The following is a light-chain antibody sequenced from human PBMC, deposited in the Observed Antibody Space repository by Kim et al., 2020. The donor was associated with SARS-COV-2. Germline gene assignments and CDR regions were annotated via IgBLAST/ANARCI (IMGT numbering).Light chain of an antibody. CDR3: QAWDSSTHNYV. CDR2: QHI. Sequence: PGTTSSITCSGYKLGDKYVSWQQQKPRQSPVVVIYQHIQRPSAIPERSSGSHSGNTATLTISGTQAMDEAYYYCQAWDSSTHNYVFGAGTKVTVL. CDR1: KLGDKY. J-gene: IGLJ1*01. V-gene: IGLV3-1*01.